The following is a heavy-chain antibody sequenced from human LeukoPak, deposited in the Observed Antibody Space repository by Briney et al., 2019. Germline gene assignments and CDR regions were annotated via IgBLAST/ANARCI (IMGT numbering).Heavy chain of an antibody. J-gene: IGHJ5*02. CDR1: GFTFSSYG. CDR3: ARARKYNGNPNWIDL. CDR2: ISGSGGST. V-gene: IGHV3-23*01. D-gene: IGHD2-8*01. Sequence: GGTLRLSCAASGFTFSSYGMSWVRQAPGKGLEWVSAISGSGGSTYYADSVKGRFTISRDNSKNTLYLQMNSLRAEDTAVYYCARARKYNGNPNWIDLWGQGVLVTVSS.